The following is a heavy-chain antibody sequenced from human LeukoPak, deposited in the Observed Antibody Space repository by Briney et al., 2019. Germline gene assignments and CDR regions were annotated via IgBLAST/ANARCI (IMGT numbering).Heavy chain of an antibody. CDR3: ARDGSHYYGSGSYPGD. CDR2: FSGTGEIT. V-gene: IGHV3-23*01. Sequence: GGSLRLSCAASGFTFSSYSMSWVRQAPGKGLEWVSTFSGTGEITYYADSVKGRFTISRDNAKNSLYLQMNSLRAEDTAVYYCARDGSHYYGSGSYPGDWGQGTLVTVSS. D-gene: IGHD3-10*01. J-gene: IGHJ4*02. CDR1: GFTFSSYS.